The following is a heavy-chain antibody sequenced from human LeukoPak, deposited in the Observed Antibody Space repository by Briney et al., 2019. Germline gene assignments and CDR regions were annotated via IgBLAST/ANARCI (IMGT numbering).Heavy chain of an antibody. CDR1: GGSISSGSYY. V-gene: IGHV4-61*02. D-gene: IGHD3-9*01. J-gene: IGHJ4*02. CDR2: IYTSGST. Sequence: SETLSLTCTVSGGSISSGSYYWSWIRQPAGKGLEWIGRIYTSGSTNYNPSLKSRVTISVDTSKNQFSLKLSSVTAADTAVYFCPGEDGIRYFGGYDYWGQGTLVTVSS. CDR3: PGEDGIRYFGGYDY.